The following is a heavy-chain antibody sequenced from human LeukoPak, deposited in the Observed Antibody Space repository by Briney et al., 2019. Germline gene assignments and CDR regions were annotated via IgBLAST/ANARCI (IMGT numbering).Heavy chain of an antibody. D-gene: IGHD2-15*01. CDR3: VRDHVGGSCVDCPLGDAFDT. Sequence: GGSLRLSCAASGFTFDEYAMHWVRQAPGKGLEWVSGISWSRYIIEYADSVRGRFTIPRDNAKNSLFLQMNSLRAEDSAMYYCVRDHVGGSCVDCPLGDAFDTWGQGTMVTVSS. CDR1: GFTFDEYA. J-gene: IGHJ3*02. CDR2: ISWSRYII. V-gene: IGHV3-9*01.